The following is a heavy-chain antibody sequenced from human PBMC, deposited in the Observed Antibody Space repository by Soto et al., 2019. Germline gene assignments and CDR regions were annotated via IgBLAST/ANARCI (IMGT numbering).Heavy chain of an antibody. CDR1: GYTFTGYY. D-gene: IGHD2-15*01. V-gene: IGHV1-2*04. J-gene: IGHJ6*02. Sequence: ASVKVSCKASGYTFTGYYMHWVRQAPGQGLEWMGWINPYSDDTNYAQKFQGWVTMTRDTSISTAYMELSRLRSDDTAVYYCARDCSTFVDGVVGMDVWGQGTTVTVSS. CDR2: INPYSDDT. CDR3: ARDCSTFVDGVVGMDV.